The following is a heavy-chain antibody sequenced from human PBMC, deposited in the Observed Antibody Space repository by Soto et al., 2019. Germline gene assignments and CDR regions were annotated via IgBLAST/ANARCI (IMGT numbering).Heavy chain of an antibody. V-gene: IGHV3-23*01. Sequence: EVQLLESGGGLVQPGGSLRLSCAVSGFIFSNYAMSWVRQAPGKGLEWVSAISGSGGRAYYADSVKGRFTISRDNSKNTLYLQMNSLRAEDTAVYYCAKWGSNGDYVDYYYYYGMDVWGQGTTVTVSS. D-gene: IGHD4-17*01. CDR1: GFIFSNYA. CDR3: AKWGSNGDYVDYYYYYGMDV. CDR2: ISGSGGRA. J-gene: IGHJ6*02.